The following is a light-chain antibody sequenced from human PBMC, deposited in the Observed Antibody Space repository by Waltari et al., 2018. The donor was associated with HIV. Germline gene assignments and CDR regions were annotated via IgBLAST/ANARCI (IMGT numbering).Light chain of an antibody. CDR1: ALPKQY. CDR3: QSADSSGTVV. V-gene: IGLV3-25*03. J-gene: IGLJ2*01. CDR2: KDS. Sequence: SSELTQPPSVPVSPGQTARITCPGDALPKQYAYWYQQKPGQAPVLVIYKDSERPSGIPERFSGSSSGTTVTLTISGVQAEDEADYYCQSADSSGTVVFGGGTKLTVL.